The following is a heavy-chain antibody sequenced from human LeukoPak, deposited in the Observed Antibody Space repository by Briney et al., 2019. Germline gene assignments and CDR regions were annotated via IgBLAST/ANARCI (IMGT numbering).Heavy chain of an antibody. CDR1: GGSFSGYY. CDR3: ARGLSSGSY. J-gene: IGHJ4*02. D-gene: IGHD1-26*01. Sequence: SETLSLTCAVYGGSFSGYYWSWVRQPPGKGLEWIGEINHSGSTNYNPSLKSRVTISVDTSKNQFSLKLSSVTAADTAVYYCARGLSSGSYFGQGTLVTVSS. CDR2: INHSGST. V-gene: IGHV4-34*01.